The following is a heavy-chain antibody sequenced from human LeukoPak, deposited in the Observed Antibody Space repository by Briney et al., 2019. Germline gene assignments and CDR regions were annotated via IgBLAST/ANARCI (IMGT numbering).Heavy chain of an antibody. CDR1: GFAFDDYA. CDR3: AKGSPGGGFDY. D-gene: IGHD3-16*01. Sequence: GRSLRLSCAASGFAFDDYAMHWVRQAPGKGLEWVSGISWNSGSTYYADSVKGRFTISRDSSKNTLYLQMNSLRAEDTAVYYCAKGSPGGGFDYWGQGTLVTVSS. V-gene: IGHV3-9*01. CDR2: ISWNSGST. J-gene: IGHJ4*02.